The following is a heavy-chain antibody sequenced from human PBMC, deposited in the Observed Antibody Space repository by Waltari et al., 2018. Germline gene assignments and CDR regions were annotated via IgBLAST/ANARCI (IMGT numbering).Heavy chain of an antibody. V-gene: IGHV3-7*03. CDR1: GFSFSSYW. Sequence: EVQLVESGGGLVQPGGSLRLSCAASGFSFSSYWMTWFPQVPGTGLEGVATIKPDGSGKFYVDSVKGRFSISRDNAKNSLYLQMNSLRAEDTAIFYCARMGAGRAPDYWGQGTLVTVSS. CDR2: IKPDGSGK. J-gene: IGHJ4*02. CDR3: ARMGAGRAPDY. D-gene: IGHD3-16*01.